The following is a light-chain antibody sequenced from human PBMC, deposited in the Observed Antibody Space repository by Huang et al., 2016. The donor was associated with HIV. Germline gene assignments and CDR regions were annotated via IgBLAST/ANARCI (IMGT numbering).Light chain of an antibody. CDR1: QGIRSY. V-gene: IGKV1D-43*01. J-gene: IGKJ4*01. CDR2: SAS. Sequence: AIRMTQSPFSLSASVGDRVTITCWASQGIRSYLAWNQQKPAKAPKLFIYSASNLQSGVPSMFSGSGSGTDYTLTISSLHPEDFATYYCQQCYNTPLTFGGGTKVEIK. CDR3: QQCYNTPLT.